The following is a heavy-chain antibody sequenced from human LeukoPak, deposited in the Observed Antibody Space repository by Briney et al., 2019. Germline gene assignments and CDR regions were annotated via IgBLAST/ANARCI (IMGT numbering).Heavy chain of an antibody. J-gene: IGHJ4*02. CDR3: AKGSYYYDSSGYSPAPGD. CDR1: GLSFSSYG. Sequence: GGSLRLSCAASGLSFSSYGMSWVRQAPGQGLEWVSTISGNGASTYYADSVKGRFTIPRDNSKNTLHLQMNSLRAEDTAVYYCAKGSYYYDSSGYSPAPGDWGQGTLVTVSS. V-gene: IGHV3-23*01. CDR2: ISGNGAST. D-gene: IGHD3-22*01.